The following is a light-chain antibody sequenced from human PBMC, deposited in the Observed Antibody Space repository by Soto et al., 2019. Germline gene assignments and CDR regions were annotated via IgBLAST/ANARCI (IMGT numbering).Light chain of an antibody. CDR2: DAS. CDR3: QQFSSYPLT. J-gene: IGKJ4*01. V-gene: IGKV3-20*01. Sequence: EFVLTQSPGTLSLSPGERATLSCRASQTVRNNYLAWYQQKPCQAPRLLNDDASSRATVIPDRFSGGGSGTDFTLTISILEPEDFAVYYCQQFSSYPLTFGGGTKVEIK. CDR1: QTVRNNY.